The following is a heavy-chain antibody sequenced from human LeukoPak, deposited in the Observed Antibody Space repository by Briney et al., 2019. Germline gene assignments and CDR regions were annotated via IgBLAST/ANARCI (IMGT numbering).Heavy chain of an antibody. CDR3: ARDRGVSYFDY. CDR1: GFTFSSYG. Sequence: GGSLRLSCAASGFTFSSYGMSWVRQAPGKGLEWVSGISGSGDTTYYADSVKGRFTISRDNSQNTLYLQMNSLRAEDTAVYYCARDRGVSYFDYWGQGTQVTVSS. V-gene: IGHV3-23*01. CDR2: ISGSGDTT. D-gene: IGHD3-10*01. J-gene: IGHJ4*02.